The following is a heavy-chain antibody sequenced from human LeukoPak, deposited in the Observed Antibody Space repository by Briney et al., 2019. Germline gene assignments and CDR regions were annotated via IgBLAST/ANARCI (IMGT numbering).Heavy chain of an antibody. Sequence: ASVKVSCKSSGYTFSNYYMHWVRQAPGQGLEWMGWINPNSGGTNYAQKFQGRVTMTRDTSISTAYMELSRLRSDDTAVYYCVCGSYASDDAFDIWGQGTMVTVSS. CDR1: GYTFSNYY. D-gene: IGHD1-26*01. V-gene: IGHV1-2*02. CDR2: INPNSGGT. J-gene: IGHJ3*02. CDR3: VCGSYASDDAFDI.